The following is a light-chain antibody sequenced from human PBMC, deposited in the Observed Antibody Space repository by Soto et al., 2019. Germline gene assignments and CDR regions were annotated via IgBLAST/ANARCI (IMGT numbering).Light chain of an antibody. J-gene: IGKJ1*01. CDR3: QQYAHSPWT. CDR2: GAS. V-gene: IGKV3-20*01. CDR1: QSVSANY. Sequence: EIVLTQSPGTLSLSPGERATLSCRASQSVSANYLAWYRQKPGQAPRLLIYGASTRATGIPDRFSGRGSGTDFTLTISRLEPEEFAVYYCQQYAHSPWTFGQGTKVEIK.